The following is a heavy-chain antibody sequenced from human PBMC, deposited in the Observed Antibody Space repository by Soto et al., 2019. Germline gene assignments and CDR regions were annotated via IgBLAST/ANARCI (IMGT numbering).Heavy chain of an antibody. CDR3: ARGVYSGYDYRYYYYGMDV. J-gene: IGHJ6*02. D-gene: IGHD5-12*01. CDR1: GGTFSSYA. CDR2: IIPIFGTA. V-gene: IGHV1-69*06. Sequence: GASVKVSCKASGGTFSSYAISWVRQAPGQGLEWMGGIIPIFGTANYAQKFQGRVTITADKSTSTAYMELSSLRSEDTAVYYCARGVYSGYDYRYYYYGMDVWGHGTTVTVSS.